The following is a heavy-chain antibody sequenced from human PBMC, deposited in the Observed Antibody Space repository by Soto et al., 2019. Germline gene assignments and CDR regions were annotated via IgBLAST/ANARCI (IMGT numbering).Heavy chain of an antibody. J-gene: IGHJ4*02. V-gene: IGHV3-23*01. D-gene: IGHD2-2*01. CDR2: ISGSGGST. Sequence: GGSLRLSCAASGFTFSSYAMSWVRQPPGKGLEWVSAISGSGGSTYYADSVKGRFTISRDNSKNTLYLQMNSLRAEDTAVYYCAKEGRVVPAVTNFDYWGQGTLVTVSS. CDR3: AKEGRVVPAVTNFDY. CDR1: GFTFSSYA.